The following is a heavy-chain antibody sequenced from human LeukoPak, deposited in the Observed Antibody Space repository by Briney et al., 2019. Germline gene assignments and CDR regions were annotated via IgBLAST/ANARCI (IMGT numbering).Heavy chain of an antibody. CDR3: AKDAISMNGIWDAFDV. Sequence: PGGSLRLSCVASGFTFTNYVMSWVRQAPGKGLGWVSGIGGGDDDRYYADSVRGRLTISRDNSKSTVFLQRTSPRAKAPVGYYCAKDAISMNGIWDAFDVWGQGTMVTVSS. J-gene: IGHJ3*01. V-gene: IGHV3-23*01. CDR2: IGGGDDDR. CDR1: GFTFTNYV. D-gene: IGHD2-21*01.